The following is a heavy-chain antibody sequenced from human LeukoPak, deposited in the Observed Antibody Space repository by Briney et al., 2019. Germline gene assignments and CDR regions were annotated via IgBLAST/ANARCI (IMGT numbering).Heavy chain of an antibody. CDR2: ISSSSSYI. CDR3: AGHYCSSTSCYLGGGDAFDI. D-gene: IGHD2-2*01. V-gene: IGHV3-21*01. CDR1: GFTLSSYS. Sequence: GGSLRLSCAASGFTLSSYSMNWVRQAPGKGLEWVSSISSSSSYIYYADSVKGRFTISRDNAKNSLYLQMNSLRAEDTAVYYCAGHYCSSTSCYLGGGDAFDIWGQGTMVTVSS. J-gene: IGHJ3*02.